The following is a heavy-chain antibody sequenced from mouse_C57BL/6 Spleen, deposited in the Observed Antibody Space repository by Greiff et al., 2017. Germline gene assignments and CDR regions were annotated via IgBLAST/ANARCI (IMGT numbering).Heavy chain of an antibody. CDR1: GFSLTSYG. V-gene: IGHV2-2*01. CDR2: IWSGGST. CDR3: ARMGLAY. Sequence: QVQLQQSGPGLVQPSQSLSITCTASGFSLTSYGVHWVRQSPGKGLEWLGVIWSGGSTDYDAAFISRLSISKDNSKSHVFFKMNSLQADDTAIYYCARMGLAYWGQGTLVTVSA. J-gene: IGHJ3*01.